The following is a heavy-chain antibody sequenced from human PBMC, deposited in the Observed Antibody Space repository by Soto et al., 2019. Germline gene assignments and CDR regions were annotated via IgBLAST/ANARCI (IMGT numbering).Heavy chain of an antibody. V-gene: IGHV1-69*08. J-gene: IGHJ4*02. CDR2: IIPILGIQ. CDR1: EGTFTNYS. CDR3: ARDGYTGSYHQY. D-gene: IGHD3-10*01. Sequence: QVQLVQSGAEVKKPGSSVRVSCKAPEGTFTNYSISWVRQAPGQGLEWMGKIIPILGIQKHAQKFQGRITIIADKSTSTAYMDLTRLRSDDTAVYFCARDGYTGSYHQYWGQGTLVTVSS.